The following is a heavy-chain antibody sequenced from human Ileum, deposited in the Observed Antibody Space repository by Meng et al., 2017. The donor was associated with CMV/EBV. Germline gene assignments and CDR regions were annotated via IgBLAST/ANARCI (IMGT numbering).Heavy chain of an antibody. J-gene: IGHJ4*02. CDR3: ARDLYCSSTSCYGYYFDY. CDR2: INPNSGGT. Sequence: ASVKVSCKASGYTFTSYDINWVRQATGQGLEWMGWINPNSGGTNYAQKFQGRVTMTRDTSISTAYMELSRLRSDDTAVYYCARDLYCSSTSCYGYYFDYWGQGTLVTVSS. V-gene: IGHV1-2*02. CDR1: GYTFTSYD. D-gene: IGHD2-2*01.